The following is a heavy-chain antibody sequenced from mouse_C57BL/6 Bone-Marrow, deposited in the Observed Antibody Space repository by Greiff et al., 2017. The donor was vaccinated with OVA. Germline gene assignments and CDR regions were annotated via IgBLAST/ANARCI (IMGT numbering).Heavy chain of an antibody. J-gene: IGHJ3*01. D-gene: IGHD2-2*01. CDR1: GFNIKDDY. V-gene: IGHV14-4*01. CDR3: TTRGGYDPWFAY. Sequence: EVKLMESGAELVRPGASVKLSCTASGFNIKDDYMHWVKQRPEQGLEWIGWIDPENGDTEYASKFQGKATITADTSSNTAYLQLSSLTSEDTAVYYCTTRGGYDPWFAYWGQGTLVTVSA. CDR2: IDPENGDT.